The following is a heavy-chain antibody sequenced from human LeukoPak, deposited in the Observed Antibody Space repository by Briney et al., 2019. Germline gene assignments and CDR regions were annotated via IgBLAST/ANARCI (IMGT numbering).Heavy chain of an antibody. CDR3: ARGGQWLAEYYFDY. V-gene: IGHV4-59*01. D-gene: IGHD6-19*01. Sequence: SETLSLTCTVSGGSISSYYWSWIRQPPGKGLEWIGYIYYSGSTNYNPSLKSRVTILVDTSKNQFSLKLSSVTAADTAVYYCARGGQWLAEYYFDYWGQGTLVTVSS. J-gene: IGHJ4*02. CDR2: IYYSGST. CDR1: GGSISSYY.